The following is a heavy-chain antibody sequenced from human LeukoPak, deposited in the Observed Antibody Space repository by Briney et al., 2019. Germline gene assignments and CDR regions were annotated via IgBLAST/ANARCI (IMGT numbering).Heavy chain of an antibody. CDR2: ISSGSSTI. J-gene: IGHJ4*02. Sequence: PGGSLRLSCEASGFTFSSYSMNWIRQAPGKGLEWVSYISSGSSTIYYADSVKGRFTISRDNAKNSLSLQMNSLRDEDTAVYYCARNLPDYDYVWGSYRYTGRSGWGQGTLVTVSS. CDR1: GFTFSSYS. CDR3: ARNLPDYDYVWGSYRYTGRSG. V-gene: IGHV3-48*02. D-gene: IGHD3-16*02.